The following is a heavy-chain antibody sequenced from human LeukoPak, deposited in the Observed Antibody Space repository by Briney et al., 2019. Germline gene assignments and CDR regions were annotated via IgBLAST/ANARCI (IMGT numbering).Heavy chain of an antibody. CDR2: IYYSGST. CDR1: GVSISSSNSY. D-gene: IGHD6-6*01. Sequence: SETLSLTCTVSGVSISSSNSYWGWIRQPPGKGLEWIGSIYYSGSTYYNPSLKSRVTISVDTSKNQFSLKLSSVTAADTAVYYCAREIAASYYFDYWGQGTLVTVSS. J-gene: IGHJ4*02. V-gene: IGHV4-39*07. CDR3: AREIAASYYFDY.